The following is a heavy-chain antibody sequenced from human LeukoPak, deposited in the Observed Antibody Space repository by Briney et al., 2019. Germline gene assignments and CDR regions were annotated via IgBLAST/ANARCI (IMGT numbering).Heavy chain of an antibody. CDR2: IRYDGSNK. J-gene: IGHJ4*02. CDR3: AKDGPDGSWGDY. CDR1: GFTFSSYG. D-gene: IGHD3-16*01. Sequence: GGSLRLSCAASGFTFSSYGMHWVRQAPGKGLEWAAFIRYDGSNKYYADSVKGRFTISRDNSKNTLYLQMNSLRAEDTAVYYCAKDGPDGSWGDYWGQGTLVTVSS. V-gene: IGHV3-30*02.